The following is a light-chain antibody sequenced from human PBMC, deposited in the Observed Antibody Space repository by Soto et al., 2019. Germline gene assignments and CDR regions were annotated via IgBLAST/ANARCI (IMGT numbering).Light chain of an antibody. V-gene: IGKV1-5*01. CDR1: QFISSW. CDR2: HAS. CDR3: QQYSSYPWS. J-gene: IGKJ1*01. Sequence: DIQMTQSPSTLSASVGDRVTITCRASQFISSWLAWYQQKPGKVPKLLIFHASNLESGVPSRFSGSGSGTEFTLTISSLRPDDFAAYYCQQYSSYPWSFGQGTKVEI.